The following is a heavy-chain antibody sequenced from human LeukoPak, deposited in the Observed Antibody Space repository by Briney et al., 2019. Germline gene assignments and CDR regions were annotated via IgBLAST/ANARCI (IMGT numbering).Heavy chain of an antibody. Sequence: GGSLRLSCAASGFSLSGYWMTWVRQAPGKGLEWVANIKDDGSRKHDVDSARGRFTVSRDNAKNSLYLDMNSLRAEDTAVYYCARECIDGYYESSGYDLWGQGTLVTVSS. D-gene: IGHD3-22*01. J-gene: IGHJ4*02. CDR2: IKDDGSRK. CDR3: ARECIDGYYESSGYDL. V-gene: IGHV3-7*01. CDR1: GFSLSGYW.